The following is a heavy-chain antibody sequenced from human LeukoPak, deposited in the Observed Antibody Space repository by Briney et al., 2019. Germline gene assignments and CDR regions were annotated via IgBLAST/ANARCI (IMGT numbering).Heavy chain of an antibody. CDR3: ARGQWELHLFDY. CDR2: TYYRSKWYN. CDR1: GDIVSSNSAA. Sequence: SQALSLTCAISGDIVSSNSAAWNWIRQSPSRGLEWLGRTYYRSKWYNDYAVSVKSRITINPDTSKNQFSLQLNSVTPEDTAVYYCARGQWELHLFDYWGQGTLVTVSS. V-gene: IGHV6-1*01. J-gene: IGHJ4*02. D-gene: IGHD1-26*01.